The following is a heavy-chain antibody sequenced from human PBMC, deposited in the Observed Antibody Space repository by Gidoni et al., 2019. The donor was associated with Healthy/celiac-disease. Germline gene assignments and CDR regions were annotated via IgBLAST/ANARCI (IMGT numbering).Heavy chain of an antibody. V-gene: IGHV4-31*03. CDR2: IYYSGST. D-gene: IGHD3-22*01. CDR1: GGSISSGGYY. Sequence: QVQLQESGPGLVQPSQTLSLTCTVSGGSISSGGYYWSWIRQHPGKGLEWIGYIYYSGSTYYNPSLKSRVTISVDTSKNQFSLKLSSVTAADTAVYYCARGEYYYDSSGPSRWFDPWGQGTLVTVSS. J-gene: IGHJ5*02. CDR3: ARGEYYYDSSGPSRWFDP.